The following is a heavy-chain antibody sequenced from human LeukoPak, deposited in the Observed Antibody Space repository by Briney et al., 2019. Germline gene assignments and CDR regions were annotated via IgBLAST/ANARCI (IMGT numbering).Heavy chain of an antibody. V-gene: IGHV4-61*02. CDR3: ARRVVPADRGWFDP. J-gene: IGHJ5*02. CDR2: IYTSGST. D-gene: IGHD2-2*01. CDR1: GGSISSGSYY. Sequence: PSETLSLTCTVSGGSISSGSYYWSWIRQPAGKRLEWIGRIYTSGSTNYNPSLNSRVTILLDTSKNQFSLNLSSVTAADTAVYYCARRVVPADRGWFDPWGQGTLVTVSS.